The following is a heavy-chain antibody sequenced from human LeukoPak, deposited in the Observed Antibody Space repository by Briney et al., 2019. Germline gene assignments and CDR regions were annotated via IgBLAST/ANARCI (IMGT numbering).Heavy chain of an antibody. J-gene: IGHJ6*03. CDR3: AKDTRSRGGYYYYYMDV. V-gene: IGHV3-9*01. Sequence: GGSLRLSCAASGFIFSNYALMWVRQAPGKGLEWVSGISWNSGSIGYADSVKGRFTISRDNAKNSLYLQMNSLRAEDTALYYCAKDTRSRGGYYYYYMDVWGKGTTVTVSS. D-gene: IGHD3-10*01. CDR1: GFIFSNYA. CDR2: ISWNSGSI.